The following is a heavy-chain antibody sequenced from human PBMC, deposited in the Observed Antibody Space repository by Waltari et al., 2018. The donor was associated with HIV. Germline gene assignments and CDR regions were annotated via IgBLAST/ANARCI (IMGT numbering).Heavy chain of an antibody. D-gene: IGHD1-26*01. V-gene: IGHV3-30-3*02. CDR2: IAFDGALK. J-gene: IGHJ6*02. CDR1: AFSLRNFA. CDR3: VRPKVGLTDYNYYYGLDV. Sequence: QEQLVETGGGAVQPGGSLRLSCAASAFSLRNFAMHWVRQAPGKGVRGGATIAFDGALKHHAEAVAGRFTVSRDNSKDMVFLQMSSLKPEDTAVYYCVRPKVGLTDYNYYYGLDVWGQGTTVTVSS.